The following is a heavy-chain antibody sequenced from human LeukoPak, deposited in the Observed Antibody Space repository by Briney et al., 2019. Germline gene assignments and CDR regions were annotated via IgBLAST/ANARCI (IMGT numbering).Heavy chain of an antibody. CDR2: INTNTGNP. V-gene: IGHV7-4-1*02. D-gene: IGHD3-22*01. CDR1: GYTFTSYA. Sequence: ASVKVSCKASGYTFTSYAMNWVRQAPGQGLEWMGWINTNTGNPTYAQGFTGRFVFSLDTSVSTAYLQISSLKAEDTAVCYCARGFSAPMYYYDSSGFYYFDYWGQGTLVTVSS. J-gene: IGHJ4*02. CDR3: ARGFSAPMYYYDSSGFYYFDY.